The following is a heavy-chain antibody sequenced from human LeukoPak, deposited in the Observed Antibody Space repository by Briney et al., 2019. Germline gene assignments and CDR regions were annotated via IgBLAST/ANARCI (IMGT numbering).Heavy chain of an antibody. V-gene: IGHV3-74*01. CDR3: ARDGGYYYDSSGHYYFDY. J-gene: IGHJ4*02. CDR1: GFTFSSYW. CDR2: INTDGSST. Sequence: GGSLRLSCAASGFTFSSYWMHWVRQAPGKGLVWVSRINTDGSSTSYADSVKGRFTISRDNAKNTLYLQMNSLRAEDTAVYYCARDGGYYYDSSGHYYFDYWGQGTLVTVSS. D-gene: IGHD3-22*01.